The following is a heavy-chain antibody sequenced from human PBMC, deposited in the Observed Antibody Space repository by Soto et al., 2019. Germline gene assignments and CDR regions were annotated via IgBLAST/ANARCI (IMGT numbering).Heavy chain of an antibody. V-gene: IGHV3-23*01. CDR3: GPLCRYCSTTTPS. CDR2: ISGNGGDYT. J-gene: IGHJ4*02. Sequence: EVQLLESGGGLVQPGGSLRLSCAASGFTFSTYAMSWVRQAPRKGLEWVSAISGNGGDYTYYADSVKGRFTISRDNSKNTRYLQMNTLRAEYTAVYYCGPLCRYCSTTTPSWGQGTLVTVSS. CDR1: GFTFSTYA. D-gene: IGHD2-2*01.